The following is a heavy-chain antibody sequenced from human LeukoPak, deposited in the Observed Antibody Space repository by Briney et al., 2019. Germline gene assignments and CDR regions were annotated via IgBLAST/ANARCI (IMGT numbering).Heavy chain of an antibody. CDR1: GFTFSDYS. J-gene: IGHJ4*01. Sequence: GGSLRLSCAASGFTFSDYSFNWVRQAPGKGLEWVSSISSSSSYKYYADSLKGRFTISRDNAKNSLYLQVNSLRAEDTAVYYCARINDIDNSYHLDFWGHGTLVTLS. V-gene: IGHV3-21*01. D-gene: IGHD2-15*01. CDR3: ARINDIDNSYHLDF. CDR2: ISSSSSYK.